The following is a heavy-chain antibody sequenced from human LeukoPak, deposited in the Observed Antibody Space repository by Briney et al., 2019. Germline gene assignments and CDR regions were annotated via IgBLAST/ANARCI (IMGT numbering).Heavy chain of an antibody. CDR2: IYYSGST. J-gene: IGHJ3*02. CDR3: ARDGGYCSSTSCYFTNAFDI. Sequence: SETLSLTCTVSGGSISSSSYYWGWIRQPRGKGLEWIGSIYYSGSTYYNPSLKSRVTISVDTSKNQFSLKLSSVTAADTAVYYCARDGGYCSSTSCYFTNAFDIWGQGTMVTVSS. CDR1: GGSISSSSYY. D-gene: IGHD2-2*01. V-gene: IGHV4-39*07.